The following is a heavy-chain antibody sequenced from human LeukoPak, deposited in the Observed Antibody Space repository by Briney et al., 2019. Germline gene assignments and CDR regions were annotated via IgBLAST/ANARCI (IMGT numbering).Heavy chain of an antibody. D-gene: IGHD3-22*01. CDR1: GGSISSGDYY. Sequence: SATLSLTCTVSGGSISSGDYYWSWIRQPPGKGLEGIGYIYYSGSTYYNPSLKSRVTISVDTSKNHFSLKLSSVTAADTAVYYCARKYYYDSSGYYYDYWGQGTLVTVSS. CDR2: IYYSGST. J-gene: IGHJ4*02. CDR3: ARKYYYDSSGYYYDY. V-gene: IGHV4-30-4*08.